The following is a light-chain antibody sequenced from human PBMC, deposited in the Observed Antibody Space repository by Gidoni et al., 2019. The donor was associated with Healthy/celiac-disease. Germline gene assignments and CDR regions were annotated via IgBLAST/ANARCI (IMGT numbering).Light chain of an antibody. CDR2: GAS. J-gene: IGKJ1*01. V-gene: IGKV3-20*01. CDR1: QSVSSSY. CDR3: QQYGSSLPWT. Sequence: ELVLTQSPHTLSLSPGERATLSCRASQSVSSSYLAWYQQKPGQAPRLLIYGASSRATGIPDRFSGSGSGTDFTLTISRLEPEDFAVYYCQQYGSSLPWTFGQGTKVEIK.